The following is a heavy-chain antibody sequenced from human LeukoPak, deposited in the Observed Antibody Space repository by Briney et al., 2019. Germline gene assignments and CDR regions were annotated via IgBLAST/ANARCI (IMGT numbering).Heavy chain of an antibody. CDR1: GFSLRDKY. V-gene: IGHV3-53*01. CDR2: LYTGGEK. CDR3: AGGQMFTSGGFDN. Sequence: GGSLRLSCAASGFSLRDKYMSWVRQAPGKGLEWVSVLYTGGEKYFADFVKGRFTTSRDNSNNMVFLQMNSLTAEDTALYYCAGGQMFTSGGFDNWGQGTLVTVSS. J-gene: IGHJ4*02. D-gene: IGHD6-19*01.